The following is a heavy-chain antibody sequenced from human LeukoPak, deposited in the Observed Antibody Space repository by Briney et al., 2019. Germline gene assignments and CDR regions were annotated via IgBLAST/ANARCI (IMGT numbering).Heavy chain of an antibody. CDR2: IIGSGGNT. Sequence: GGSLRLSCAASGFTFSSYAMSWVRQAPGKGLEWVSGIIGSGGNTYYADSVKGRFTISRDNSKDTVSLQMNSLRAEDTAIYYCAKCGTGLDMVMGYWGQGTLVTVSS. V-gene: IGHV3-23*01. CDR3: AKCGTGLDMVMGY. J-gene: IGHJ4*02. D-gene: IGHD5-18*01. CDR1: GFTFSSYA.